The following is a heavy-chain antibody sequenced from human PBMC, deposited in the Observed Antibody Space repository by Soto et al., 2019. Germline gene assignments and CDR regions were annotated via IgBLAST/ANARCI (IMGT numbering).Heavy chain of an antibody. D-gene: IGHD1-26*01. V-gene: IGHV3-33*01. CDR1: GFTFSSYG. CDR2: IWYDGSNK. J-gene: IGHJ3*01. CDR3: AGDRGVEWELLNAFDV. Sequence: QVQLVESGGGVVQPGRSLRLSCAASGFTFSSYGMHWVRQAPGKGLEWVAVIWYDGSNKYYADSVKGRFTISRDNSKITMYLEMNSLRAEDTAVYYCAGDRGVEWELLNAFDVWGQGTMVTVSS.